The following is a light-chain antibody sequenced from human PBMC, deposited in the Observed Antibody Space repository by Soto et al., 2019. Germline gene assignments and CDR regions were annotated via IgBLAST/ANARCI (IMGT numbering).Light chain of an antibody. CDR2: AAS. J-gene: IGKJ3*01. CDR3: QQLNSYPIT. Sequence: DIQLTQSPSFLSASVGDRVTITCRASQGIASYLVWYQQKPGKAPKLLIYAASTLQSGVPSRFSGSGSGTEFTLTISNLQPEDFATYYCQQLNSYPITFGPGTKVDIK. CDR1: QGIASY. V-gene: IGKV1-9*01.